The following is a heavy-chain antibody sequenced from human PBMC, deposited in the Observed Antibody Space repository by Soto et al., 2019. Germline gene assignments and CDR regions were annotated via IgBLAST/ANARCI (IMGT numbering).Heavy chain of an antibody. Sequence: ASVKVSCKASGYTFTGYYMHWVRQAPGQGLECMGWINPNDGGTNYAQKFQGRVTMTRXTXXSXXXMXLXXLRSDDTAVYYCARDLKYAYYYYGMDVWGQGTTVTVSS. V-gene: IGHV1-2*02. CDR1: GYTFTGYY. CDR3: ARDLKYAYYYYGMDV. CDR2: INPNDGGT. J-gene: IGHJ6*02. D-gene: IGHD2-2*01.